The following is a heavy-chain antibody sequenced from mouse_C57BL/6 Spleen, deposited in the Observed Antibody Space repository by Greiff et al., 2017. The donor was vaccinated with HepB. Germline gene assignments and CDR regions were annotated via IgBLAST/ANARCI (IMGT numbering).Heavy chain of an antibody. CDR2: IDPSDSYT. CDR1: GYTFTSYW. CDR3: ARQGRLAWFAY. D-gene: IGHD3-3*01. V-gene: IGHV1-50*01. Sequence: QVQLQQPGAELVKPGASVKLSCKASGYTFTSYWMQWVKQRPGQGLEWIGEIDPSDSYTNYNQKFKGKATLTVDTSSSTAYMQLSSLTSEDSAVYYCARQGRLAWFAYWGQGTLVTVSA. J-gene: IGHJ3*01.